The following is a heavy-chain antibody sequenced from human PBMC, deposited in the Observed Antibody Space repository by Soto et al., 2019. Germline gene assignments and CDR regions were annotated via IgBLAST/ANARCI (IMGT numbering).Heavy chain of an antibody. CDR2: ISAYNGNT. Sequence: ASVKVSCKASGYTFTSYGISWVRQAPGQGLEWMGWISAYNGNTNYAQKLQGRVTMTTDTSTSTAYMELRSLRSDDTAVYYCARLRGGWLADYYYYYGTDVWGQGTTVTVSS. V-gene: IGHV1-18*01. CDR1: GYTFTSYG. CDR3: ARLRGGWLADYYYYYGTDV. J-gene: IGHJ6*02. D-gene: IGHD6-19*01.